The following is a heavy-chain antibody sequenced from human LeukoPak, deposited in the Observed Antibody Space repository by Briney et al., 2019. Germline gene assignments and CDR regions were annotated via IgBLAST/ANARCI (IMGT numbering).Heavy chain of an antibody. V-gene: IGHV1-46*01. D-gene: IGHD1-7*01. CDR2: INPSGSST. Sequence: ASVKVSCKASGYSFTSHYMHWVRQAPGQGLEWLGLINPSGSSTLYAQKFQGRVTMTRDTSINTAYMELSRLRSDDTAVYYCARNWNYVFYMDVWGTGTTVTVSS. CDR3: ARNWNYVFYMDV. J-gene: IGHJ6*03. CDR1: GYSFTSHY.